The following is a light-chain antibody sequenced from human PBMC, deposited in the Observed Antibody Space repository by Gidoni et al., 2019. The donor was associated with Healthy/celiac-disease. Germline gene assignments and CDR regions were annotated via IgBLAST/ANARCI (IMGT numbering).Light chain of an antibody. J-gene: IGKJ1*01. CDR3: QQYNNWPLT. CDR1: QSVNSN. CDR2: GAS. V-gene: IGKV3D-15*01. Sequence: IVMAPSPATLSVSPGERATLSFRASQSVNSNLAWYQQKPGQAPRLLIYGASNRATGIPARFSGSGSGTEFTLTISSLQSEDFAVYYCQQYNNWPLTFGQGTKLEIK.